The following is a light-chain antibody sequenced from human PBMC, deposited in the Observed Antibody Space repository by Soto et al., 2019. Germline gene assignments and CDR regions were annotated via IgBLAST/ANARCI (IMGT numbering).Light chain of an antibody. J-gene: IGLJ2*01. Sequence: QSALTQPASVSGSPGQSITISCTGTSSDVGGYNYVSWYQQHPGKAPKLMIYDVSNRPSGVSNRFSGSKSGNTASLTISGLQAEDEADYYCGSYTSSSTPPVVFGGGTTLTVL. CDR2: DVS. CDR3: GSYTSSSTPPVV. V-gene: IGLV2-14*01. CDR1: SSDVGGYNY.